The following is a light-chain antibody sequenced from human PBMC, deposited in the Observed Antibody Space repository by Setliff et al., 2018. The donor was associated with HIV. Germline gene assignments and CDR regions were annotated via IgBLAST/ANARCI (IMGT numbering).Light chain of an antibody. CDR3: SSYAGTNNWGV. J-gene: IGLJ1*01. Sequence: QSALAQPPSASWSPGQSVTISCTGTSSDVGGYNYVSWYQQHPGKAPKLMIYEVSKRPSGVPDRFSGSTSGNTASLTVSGLQAEDEADYYCSSYAGTNNWGVFGTGTKSPS. V-gene: IGLV2-8*01. CDR2: EVS. CDR1: SSDVGGYNY.